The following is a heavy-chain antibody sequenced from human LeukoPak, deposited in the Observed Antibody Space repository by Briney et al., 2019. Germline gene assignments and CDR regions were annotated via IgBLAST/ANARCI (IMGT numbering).Heavy chain of an antibody. V-gene: IGHV3-30*02. CDR2: IQYDGSKK. D-gene: IGHD2-2*03. CDR3: AKDSHWILFDD. CDR1: GFTFSSNG. J-gene: IGHJ4*02. Sequence: GGSLRLSCVASGFTFSSNGMHGVGQAPGKGRGWMTFIQYDGSKKYYADSVKGRVTISRDNSKNTLYLQMDSLRDEDTAVYYCAKDSHWILFDDWGQGPLVTVSS.